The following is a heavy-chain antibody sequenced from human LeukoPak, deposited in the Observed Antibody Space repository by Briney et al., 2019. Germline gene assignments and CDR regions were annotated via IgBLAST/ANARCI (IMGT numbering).Heavy chain of an antibody. V-gene: IGHV4-30-4*01. Sequence: SQTLSLTCTVSGGSISSGDYYWSWIRQPPGKGLEWIGYIYYSGSTYYNPSPKSRVTISVDTSKNQFSLKLSSVTAADTAVYYCARTEQGGPNWFDPWGQGTLVTVSS. CDR2: IYYSGST. J-gene: IGHJ5*02. D-gene: IGHD1-1*01. CDR1: GGSISSGDYY. CDR3: ARTEQGGPNWFDP.